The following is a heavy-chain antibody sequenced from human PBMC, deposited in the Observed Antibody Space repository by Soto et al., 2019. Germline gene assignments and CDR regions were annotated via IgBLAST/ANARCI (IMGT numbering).Heavy chain of an antibody. J-gene: IGHJ6*02. V-gene: IGHV5-51*01. D-gene: IGHD3-3*01. CDR1: GYSFTSYW. CDR3: ARQYYDFWSGSYEDYYYGMDV. CDR2: IYPGDSDT. Sequence: GESLKISCNGSGYSFTSYWIGWVRQMPGKCLEWMGIIYPGDSDTRYSPSFQGQVTISADKSVSTAYLQWSSLKASDTAMYYCARQYYDFWSGSYEDYYYGMDVWGPGTTVTVSS.